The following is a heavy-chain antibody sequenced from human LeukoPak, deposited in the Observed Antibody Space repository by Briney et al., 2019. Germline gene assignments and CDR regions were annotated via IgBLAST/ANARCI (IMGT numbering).Heavy chain of an antibody. J-gene: IGHJ4*02. CDR3: ARSLRGNSYGPFDY. CDR1: GGSINYYY. D-gene: IGHD5-18*01. V-gene: IGHV4-59*01. CDR2: IYYSGST. Sequence: SETLSLTCTVSGGSINYYYWTWIRQPPGKGLEWIGYIYYSGSTNYSPTLKSRLTISIHTPKNQFSLKLSSVTAADTAVYYCARSLRGNSYGPFDYWGQGTLVTVSS.